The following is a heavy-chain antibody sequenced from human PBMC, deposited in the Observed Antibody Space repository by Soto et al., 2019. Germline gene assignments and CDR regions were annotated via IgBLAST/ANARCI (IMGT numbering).Heavy chain of an antibody. CDR3: ARDRGYDFWSGPDGMDV. CDR1: GFTVSSNY. V-gene: IGHV3-53*01. J-gene: IGHJ6*02. CDR2: IYSGGST. D-gene: IGHD3-3*01. Sequence: GGSLRLSCAASGFTVSSNYMSWVRQAPGKGLEWVSVIYSGGSTYYADSVKGRFTISKDNSKKTRYLQMNSLRAEDTAVYYYARDRGYDFWSGPDGMDVWGQGTTVTVSS.